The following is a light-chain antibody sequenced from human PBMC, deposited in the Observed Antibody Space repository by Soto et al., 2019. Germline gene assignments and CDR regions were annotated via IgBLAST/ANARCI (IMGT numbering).Light chain of an antibody. CDR3: QQRSNWPPIT. V-gene: IGKV3-11*01. J-gene: IGKJ5*01. Sequence: EVVLTHSPSTLSLSPGDSATLACRASRSISSYLAWYQQKPGQAPSLLIYDASNRPTDIPARFSGSGSGTDFTLTISSLEPEDFAVYYCQQRSNWPPITFGQGTRLEI. CDR2: DAS. CDR1: RSISSY.